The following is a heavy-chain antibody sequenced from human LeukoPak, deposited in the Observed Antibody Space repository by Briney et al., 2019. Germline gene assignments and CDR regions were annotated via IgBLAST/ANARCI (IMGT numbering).Heavy chain of an antibody. CDR3: ARRYYGSGSYSYFDY. CDR1: GGSISSSSYY. J-gene: IGHJ4*02. CDR2: IYYSGST. V-gene: IGHV4-39*01. D-gene: IGHD3-10*01. Sequence: SETLSLTCTVSGGSISSSSYYWGWIRQPPGKGLEWIGSIYYSGSTYYNPSLKSRVTISVDTSKNQFSLKLSSVTAADTAVYYCARRYYGSGSYSYFDYWGQGTLVTVSS.